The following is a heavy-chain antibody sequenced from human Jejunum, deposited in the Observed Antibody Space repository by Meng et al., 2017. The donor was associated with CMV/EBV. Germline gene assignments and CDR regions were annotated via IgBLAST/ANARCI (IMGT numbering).Heavy chain of an antibody. CDR3: ARAHNDYSINS. D-gene: IGHD4-11*01. Sequence: VSCGSISSYYWDWIRQPPGKGGKGLEWIGYIYYSGTTYYNPSLKRRVTISVDTAKNQFSLKLNSVTAADTAVYFCARAHNDYSINSWGQGTLVTVSS. V-gene: IGHV4-59*01. CDR1: CGSISSYY. CDR2: IYYSGTT. J-gene: IGHJ5*02.